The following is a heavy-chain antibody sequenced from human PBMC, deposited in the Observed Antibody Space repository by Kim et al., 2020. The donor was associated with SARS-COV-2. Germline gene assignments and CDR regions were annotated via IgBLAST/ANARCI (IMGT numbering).Heavy chain of an antibody. CDR2: INPSGGST. V-gene: IGHV1-46*01. Sequence: ASVKVSCKASGYTFTSYYMHWVRQAPGQGLEWMGIINPSGGSTSYAQKFQGRVTMTRDTSTSTVCMELSSLRSEDTAVYYCARNTDYYGSGSYYPGDYWGQGTLVTVSS. D-gene: IGHD3-10*01. CDR1: GYTFTSYY. J-gene: IGHJ4*02. CDR3: ARNTDYYGSGSYYPGDY.